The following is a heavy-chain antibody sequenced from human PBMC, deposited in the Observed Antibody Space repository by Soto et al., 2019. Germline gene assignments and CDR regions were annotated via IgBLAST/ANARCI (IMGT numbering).Heavy chain of an antibody. V-gene: IGHV2-5*02. CDR1: GFSLSTSGVG. Sequence: GSGPTLVNQTQTLTLTCTFSGFSLSTSGVGVGWIRQPPGKALEWLALIYWDDDTRYTPSLKTRLTIIKDTSKNQVVLTMTHMDPVDTATYYCAHRGDSSGAGLDAFDIWGQGIMVTVSS. CDR3: AHRGDSSGAGLDAFDI. CDR2: IYWDDDT. J-gene: IGHJ3*02. D-gene: IGHD3-22*01.